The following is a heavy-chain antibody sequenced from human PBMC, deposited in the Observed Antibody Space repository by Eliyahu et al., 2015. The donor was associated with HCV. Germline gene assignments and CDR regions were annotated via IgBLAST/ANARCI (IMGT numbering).Heavy chain of an antibody. J-gene: IGHJ4*02. CDR1: GFSLSTSGVG. CDR3: AHRRAYTAMVHY. V-gene: IGHV2-5*02. Sequence: QITXKESGPTLVXPTQXLTLXCTFSGFSLSTSGVGVGWLRQPPGKALEWLALIYWDDDKRYSPTLKXRLTITKDXSKNQVVLTMTNMDPVDTATYYCAHRRAYTAMVHYWGQGTLVTVSS. D-gene: IGHD5-18*01. CDR2: IYWDDDK.